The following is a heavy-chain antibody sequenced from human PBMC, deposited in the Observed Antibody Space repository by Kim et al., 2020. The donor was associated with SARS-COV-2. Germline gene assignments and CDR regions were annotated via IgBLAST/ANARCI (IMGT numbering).Heavy chain of an antibody. Sequence: GGSLRLSCAASGFTFSSYGMHWVRQAPGKGLEWVAVIWYDGSNKYYADSVKGRFTISRDNSKNTLYLQMNSLRAEDTAVYYCARDGYNLGGAFDIWGQGTMVTVSS. V-gene: IGHV3-33*08. CDR1: GFTFSSYG. D-gene: IGHD5-12*01. CDR3: ARDGYNLGGAFDI. J-gene: IGHJ3*02. CDR2: IWYDGSNK.